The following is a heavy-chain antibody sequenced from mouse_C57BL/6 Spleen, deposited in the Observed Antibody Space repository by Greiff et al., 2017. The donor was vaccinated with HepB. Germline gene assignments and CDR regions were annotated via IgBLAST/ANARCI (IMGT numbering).Heavy chain of an antibody. CDR1: GYAFSSSW. CDR2: IYPGDGDT. D-gene: IGHD2-4*01. CDR3: AREGDYYEYDGYYFDY. Sequence: VQLQQSGPELVKPGASVKISCKASGYAFSSSWMNWVKQRPGKGLEWIGRIYPGDGDTNYNGKFKGKATLTADKSSSTAYMQLSSLTSEDSAVYFCAREGDYYEYDGYYFDYWGQGTTLTVSS. J-gene: IGHJ2*01. V-gene: IGHV1-82*01.